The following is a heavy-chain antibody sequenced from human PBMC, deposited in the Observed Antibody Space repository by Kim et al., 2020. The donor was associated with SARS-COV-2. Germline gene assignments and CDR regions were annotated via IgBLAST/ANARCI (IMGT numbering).Heavy chain of an antibody. CDR3: ARDYGDFYFDY. J-gene: IGHJ4*02. V-gene: IGHV3-66*01. D-gene: IGHD3-3*01. Sequence: STSYADTVKGRFTISRDNSKNTRYLQMNSRRAEDTAVYYCARDYGDFYFDYWGQGTLVTVSS. CDR2: ST.